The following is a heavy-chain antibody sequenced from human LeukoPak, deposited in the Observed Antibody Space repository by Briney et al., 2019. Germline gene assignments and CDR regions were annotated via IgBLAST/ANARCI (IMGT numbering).Heavy chain of an antibody. J-gene: IGHJ4*02. CDR3: ARGGSWYPFDY. Sequence: PSETLSLTCTVSGGSISSYYWSWIRQPPGKGLEWIGYIYYSGSTNYNPSLKSRVTISVDTSKNQFSLKLSSVTAADTAVYYCARGGSWYPFDYWGQGTLVTVSS. CDR2: IYYSGST. CDR1: GGSISSYY. V-gene: IGHV4-59*01. D-gene: IGHD6-13*01.